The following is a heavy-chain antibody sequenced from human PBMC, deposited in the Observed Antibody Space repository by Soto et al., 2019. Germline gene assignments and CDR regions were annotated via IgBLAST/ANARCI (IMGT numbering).Heavy chain of an antibody. D-gene: IGHD1-7*01. CDR1: GFTVSTYN. V-gene: IGHV3-53*02. Sequence: EVHLVESGGGLMQPGGSLRLSCAASGFTVSTYNMIWVRQAPVKGLEWVSVTYSGGSTQYADSVKGRFTVSRDNSKNKLYLQMSSLRDEDTAVYYCARKLSGAVQGCAYGMDVWGRGTTVTVSS. J-gene: IGHJ6*02. CDR3: ARKLSGAVQGCAYGMDV. CDR2: TYSGGST.